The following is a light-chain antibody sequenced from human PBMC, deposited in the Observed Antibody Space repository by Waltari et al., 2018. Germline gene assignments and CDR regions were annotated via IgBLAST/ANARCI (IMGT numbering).Light chain of an antibody. CDR3: GTWDSSLSGAV. Sequence: QSVLTQPPSVSAAPGQRVTISCSGGSSNIGNNYVSWYRQFPGTAPELLIYEEKERPAGVPGRCAGSKSGTSATLDITGLQAGDEADYYCGTWDSSLSGAVFGGGTHLTVL. CDR2: EEK. CDR1: SSNIGNNY. V-gene: IGLV1-51*02. J-gene: IGLJ7*01.